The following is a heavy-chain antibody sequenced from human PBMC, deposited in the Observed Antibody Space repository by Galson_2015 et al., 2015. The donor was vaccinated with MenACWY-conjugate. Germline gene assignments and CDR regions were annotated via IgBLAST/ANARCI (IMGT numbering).Heavy chain of an antibody. D-gene: IGHD5-18*01. CDR3: ARDLSYGFPLDY. Sequence: SVKVSCKASGYTFTSYGISWVRQAPGQGLEWMGRISAYNGNTNYAQKLQGRVTMTTDTSTSTAYMELRSLRSDDTAVYYCARDLSYGFPLDYWGQGTLVTVSS. J-gene: IGHJ4*02. CDR1: GYTFTSYG. CDR2: ISAYNGNT. V-gene: IGHV1-18*01.